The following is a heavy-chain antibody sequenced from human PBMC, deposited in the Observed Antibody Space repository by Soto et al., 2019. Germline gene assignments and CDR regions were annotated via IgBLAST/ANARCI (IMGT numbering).Heavy chain of an antibody. CDR1: GFTFTSSA. V-gene: IGHV1-58*01. D-gene: IGHD3-22*01. CDR3: AREDDSSGYYVDY. J-gene: IGHJ4*02. Sequence: SVKVSCKASGFTFTSSAVQLVRQARGQGLEWIGWIVVGSGNTNYAQKFQERVTITRDMSTSTVYMELSSLRSEDTAVYYCAREDDSSGYYVDYWGQGTLVTVSS. CDR2: IVVGSGNT.